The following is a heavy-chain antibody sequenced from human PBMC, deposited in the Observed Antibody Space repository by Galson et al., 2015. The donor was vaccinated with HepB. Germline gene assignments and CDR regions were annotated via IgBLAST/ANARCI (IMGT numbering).Heavy chain of an antibody. J-gene: IGHJ4*02. D-gene: IGHD3-22*01. V-gene: IGHV1-24*01. CDR2: FDPEDSEI. CDR3: ATDLIGNYYEDSSG. Sequence: SVKVSCKVSGYTLTEISMHWVRQAPGKGLEWMGGFDPEDSEIIYAQNFQGRVTMTEDTSTDTAYMELCSLRYEDTAVYYCATDLIGNYYEDSSGWGQGTLVTVSS. CDR1: GYTLTEIS.